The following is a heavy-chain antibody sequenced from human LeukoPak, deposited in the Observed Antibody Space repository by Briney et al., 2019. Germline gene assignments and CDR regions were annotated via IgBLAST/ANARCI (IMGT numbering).Heavy chain of an antibody. D-gene: IGHD6-19*01. V-gene: IGHV6-1*01. J-gene: IGHJ4*02. Sequence: SQTLSLTCAISGDSVSSNSSDWNWIRQSPSRGLECLGSTYYRSKWYNDYAVSVKSRITINPDTSKNQFSLQLNSVTPEDTAVYYCARDRPGYSSGWYGYDYWGQGTLVTVSS. CDR3: ARDRPGYSSGWYGYDY. CDR2: TYYRSKWYN. CDR1: GDSVSSNSSD.